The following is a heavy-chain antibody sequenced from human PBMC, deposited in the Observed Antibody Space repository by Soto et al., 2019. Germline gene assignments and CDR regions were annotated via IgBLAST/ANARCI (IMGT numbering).Heavy chain of an antibody. D-gene: IGHD2-2*01. CDR1: GGSFSGYY. Sequence: QVQLQQWGAGLLKPSETLSLTCAVYGGSFSGYYWSWIRQPPGKGLEWIGEINHSGSTNYNPSLKSRVTISVDTSKNQFSLKLSSVTAADTAVYYCARGRCSSTSCQPRYYYYYYMDVWGKGTTVTVSS. CDR3: ARGRCSSTSCQPRYYYYYYMDV. J-gene: IGHJ6*03. CDR2: INHSGST. V-gene: IGHV4-34*01.